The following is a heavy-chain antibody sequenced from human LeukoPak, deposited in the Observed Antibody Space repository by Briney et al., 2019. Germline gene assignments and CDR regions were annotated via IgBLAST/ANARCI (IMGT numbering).Heavy chain of an antibody. Sequence: PGGSLRLSCAASGFTFSSYAMHWVRQAPGKGLEWVAVISYDGSNKYYADSVKGRFTISRDNSKNTLYLQMNSLRAEDTAVYYCARLQLERQIVDYWGQGTLVTVSS. CDR3: ARLQLERQIVDY. D-gene: IGHD1-1*01. CDR2: ISYDGSNK. CDR1: GFTFSSYA. J-gene: IGHJ4*02. V-gene: IGHV3-30*04.